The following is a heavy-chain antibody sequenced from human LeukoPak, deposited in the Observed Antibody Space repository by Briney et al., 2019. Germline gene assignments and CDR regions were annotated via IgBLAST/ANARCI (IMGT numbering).Heavy chain of an antibody. J-gene: IGHJ4*02. V-gene: IGHV5-51*01. D-gene: IGHD6-19*01. CDR2: IYPGDSDT. Sequence: PGESLKISCQGSGYSFTSYWIGWVRQLPGKGLEWMGIIYPGDSDTRYGPSFQGQVTISADKSISTAYLQWSSLKASDTAMYYCARLSSGWYPGFDFDYWGQGTLVTVSS. CDR1: GYSFTSYW. CDR3: ARLSSGWYPGFDFDY.